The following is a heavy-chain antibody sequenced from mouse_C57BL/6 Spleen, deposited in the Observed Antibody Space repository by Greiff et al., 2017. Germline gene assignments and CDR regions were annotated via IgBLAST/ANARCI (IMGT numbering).Heavy chain of an antibody. CDR1: GYTFTSYT. CDR2: INPSSGYT. CDR3: ARESNYDYYAMDY. D-gene: IGHD2-5*01. Sequence: VQLQQSGAELASPGASVKMSCKASGYTFTSYTMHWVKQRPGQGLEWIGYINPSSGYTKYNQKFKDKATLTADKSSSTAYMQLSSLTSEDSAVYYCARESNYDYYAMDYWGQGTSVTVSS. J-gene: IGHJ4*01. V-gene: IGHV1-4*01.